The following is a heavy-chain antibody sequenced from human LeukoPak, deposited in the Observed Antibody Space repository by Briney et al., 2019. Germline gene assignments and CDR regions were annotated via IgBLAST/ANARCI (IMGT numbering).Heavy chain of an antibody. J-gene: IGHJ4*02. D-gene: IGHD2-8*01. Sequence: GESLRLSCAVSGFIFTTYVMSWVRQAPGKGLEWVSVIYSGGSTYYADSVKGRFTISRDNSKNTLYLQMNSLRAEDTAVYYCARTMRGYCTNGVCPYFDYWGQGTLVTVSS. CDR1: GFIFTTYV. CDR3: ARTMRGYCTNGVCPYFDY. CDR2: IYSGGST. V-gene: IGHV3-66*02.